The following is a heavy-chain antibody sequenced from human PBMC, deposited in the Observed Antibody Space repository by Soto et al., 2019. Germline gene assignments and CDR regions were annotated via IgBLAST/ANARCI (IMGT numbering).Heavy chain of an antibody. CDR2: IYPGDSDT. Sequence: PGESLKISCKGSGYTFTNYWIGWVRQMPGKGPEWMGIIYPGDSDTKYNPSFQGQVTISADKSITTTYLQWSSLKASDTDIYYCAASIFYYGMDVWGPGTTVTV. V-gene: IGHV5-51*01. CDR1: GYTFTNYW. CDR3: AASIFYYGMDV. J-gene: IGHJ6*02.